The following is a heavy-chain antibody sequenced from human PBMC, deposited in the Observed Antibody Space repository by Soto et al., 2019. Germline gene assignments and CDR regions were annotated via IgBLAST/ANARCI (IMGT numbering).Heavy chain of an antibody. V-gene: IGHV3-66*01. CDR1: GFTVSSNY. J-gene: IGHJ6*02. CDR2: IYSGGST. D-gene: IGHD3-9*01. CDR3: AREELRYFDWLSGMDV. Sequence: GSLRLSCAASGFTVSSNYMSWVRQAPGKGLEWVSVIYSGGSTYYADSVKGRFTISRDNSKNTLYLQMNSLRAEDTAVYYCAREELRYFDWLSGMDVWGQGATVTVSS.